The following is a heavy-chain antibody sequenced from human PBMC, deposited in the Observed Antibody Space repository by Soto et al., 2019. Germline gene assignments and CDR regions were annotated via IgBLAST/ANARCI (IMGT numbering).Heavy chain of an antibody. Sequence: PSETLSLTCTVSGGSISGYYWSWIRQPPGQGLEWIGYVYYSGSTNYNPSLKSRVTISVDKSKNQISLKLSSMTAGDTAVYFCARVQSGSYALYYFDYWGQGTLVTVSS. D-gene: IGHD1-26*01. CDR3: ARVQSGSYALYYFDY. J-gene: IGHJ4*02. CDR1: GGSISGYY. CDR2: VYYSGST. V-gene: IGHV4-59*01.